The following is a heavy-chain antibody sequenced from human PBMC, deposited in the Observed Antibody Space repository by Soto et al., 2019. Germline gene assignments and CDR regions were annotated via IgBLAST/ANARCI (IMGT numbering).Heavy chain of an antibody. CDR1: GGSFSGYY. Sequence: SETLSLTCAVYGGSFSGYYWSWIRQPPGKGLEWIGEINHSGSTNYNPSLKSRVTISVDTSKNQFSLKLSSVTAADTAVYYCARAFLRAYYYGSGTPDYWDQGTLVTVSS. V-gene: IGHV4-34*01. CDR3: ARAFLRAYYYGSGTPDY. J-gene: IGHJ4*02. CDR2: INHSGST. D-gene: IGHD3-10*01.